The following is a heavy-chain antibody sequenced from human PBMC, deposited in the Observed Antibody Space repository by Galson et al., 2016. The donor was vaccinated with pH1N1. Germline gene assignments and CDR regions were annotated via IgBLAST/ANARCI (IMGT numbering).Heavy chain of an antibody. J-gene: IGHJ3*02. CDR1: GFTFSRYW. V-gene: IGHV3-74*01. Sequence: SLRLSCAASGFTFSRYWMHWVRQGPGKGLVWVSRINSDGSSRSHADSVEGRFTISRDNAKKTLYLQMNSLRAEDTGVYYCTRDRAFGDYGGASDNWGQGTMVTVSS. CDR2: INSDGSSR. CDR3: TRDRAFGDYGGASDN. D-gene: IGHD4/OR15-4a*01.